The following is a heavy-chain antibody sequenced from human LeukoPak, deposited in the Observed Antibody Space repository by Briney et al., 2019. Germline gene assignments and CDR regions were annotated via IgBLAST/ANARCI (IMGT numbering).Heavy chain of an antibody. V-gene: IGHV3-48*03. CDR1: GLTFSHYE. CDR2: INGHGITI. Sequence: GGSMSLSCAASGLTFSHYEMNWVRQAPGEGLEWVSYINGHGITIYYADSVKRRFTISRDNDKNLLYLQMNSLRAEDTAIYYCARDDPGDYWGHGTLVTVSS. CDR3: ARDDPGDY. J-gene: IGHJ4*01.